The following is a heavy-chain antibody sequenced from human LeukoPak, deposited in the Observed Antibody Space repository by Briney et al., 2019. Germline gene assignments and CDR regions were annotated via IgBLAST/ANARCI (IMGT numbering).Heavy chain of an antibody. Sequence: GRSLRLSCAASGFTFSSYAMHWVRQAPGKGLEWVAVISYDGSNKYYADSVKGRFTISRDNSKNTLYLQMNSLRAEDTAVYYCARGGELERRLFNFDYWAREPWSPSPQ. V-gene: IGHV3-30*04. D-gene: IGHD1-1*01. CDR3: ARGGELERRLFNFDY. CDR1: GFTFSSYA. CDR2: ISYDGSNK. J-gene: IGHJ4*02.